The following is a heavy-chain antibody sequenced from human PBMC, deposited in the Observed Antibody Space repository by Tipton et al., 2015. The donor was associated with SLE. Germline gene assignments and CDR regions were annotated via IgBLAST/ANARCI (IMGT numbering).Heavy chain of an antibody. Sequence: GLVKPSETLSLTCAVSGYSISSGYYWGWIRQPPGRGLEWIGYIYYSGSTNYNPSLKSRVTISVDTSKNQFSLKLSSVTAADTAVYYCARDRGGGPTPDAFDIWGQGTMVTVSS. J-gene: IGHJ3*02. CDR2: IYYSGST. D-gene: IGHD3-10*01. V-gene: IGHV4-61*01. CDR1: GYSISSGYY. CDR3: ARDRGGGPTPDAFDI.